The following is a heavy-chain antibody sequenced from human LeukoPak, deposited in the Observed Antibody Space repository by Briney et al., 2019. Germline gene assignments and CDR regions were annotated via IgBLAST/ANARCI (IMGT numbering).Heavy chain of an antibody. Sequence: PSETLSLTCAVYGGSFSGYYRSWIRQPPGTGLEWMGEINDSGSTNYTPSPKSPVTISVDTSKNQFSLKLSSVTAADTAVYYCARVGADGSGFLFDYWGQGTLVTASS. CDR3: ARVGADGSGFLFDY. D-gene: IGHD3-10*01. V-gene: IGHV4-34*01. CDR2: INDSGST. J-gene: IGHJ4*02. CDR1: GGSFSGYY.